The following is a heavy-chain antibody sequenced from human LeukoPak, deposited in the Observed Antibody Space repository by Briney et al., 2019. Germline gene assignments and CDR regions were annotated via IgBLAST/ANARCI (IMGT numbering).Heavy chain of an antibody. CDR2: IYYSGST. J-gene: IGHJ6*03. CDR3: ARVSGQFYFYYYMDV. D-gene: IGHD6-19*01. CDR1: GGSISSYY. V-gene: IGHV4-39*01. Sequence: SETLSLTCTVSGGSISSYYWGWIRQPPGKGLEWIGSIYYSGSTYFHPSLKSRVTISVDTSKNQFSLRLSSVTAADTAVYYCARVSGQFYFYYYMDVWGKGTTVTISS.